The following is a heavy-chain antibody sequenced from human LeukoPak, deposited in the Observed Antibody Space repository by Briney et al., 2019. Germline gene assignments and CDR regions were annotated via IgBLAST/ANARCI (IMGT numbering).Heavy chain of an antibody. CDR2: IKQDGSEK. Sequence: GGSLRLSCAASGFTFSSYWMSWVRQAPGKGLEWVANIKQDGSEKYYADSVKGRFTISRDNSKNTLYLQMNSLRAEDTAVYYCAKDGNYYDSSGSYYYYYYMDVWGKGTTVTVSS. CDR1: GFTFSSYW. V-gene: IGHV3-7*01. CDR3: AKDGNYYDSSGSYYYYYYMDV. D-gene: IGHD3-22*01. J-gene: IGHJ6*03.